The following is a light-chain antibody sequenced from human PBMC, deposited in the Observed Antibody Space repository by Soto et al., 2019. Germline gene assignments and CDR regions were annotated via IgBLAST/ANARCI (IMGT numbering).Light chain of an antibody. J-gene: IGLJ2*01. CDR1: SSDIGSNT. V-gene: IGLV1-44*01. Sequence: QAVVTQPPSASGTPGQWVTISCSGGSSDIGSNTVHWYQPLPGTAPKLLIYNGNQRPSGVPDRFSGSKSGTSASLAISGLQSEDEADYYCAAWDDSLNGPVFGGGTKLTVL. CDR2: NGN. CDR3: AAWDDSLNGPV.